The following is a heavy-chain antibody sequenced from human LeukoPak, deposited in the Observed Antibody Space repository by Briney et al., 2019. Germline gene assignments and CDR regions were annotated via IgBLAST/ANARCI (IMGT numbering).Heavy chain of an antibody. D-gene: IGHD4-23*01. J-gene: IGHJ4*02. Sequence: ASVTVSFTASGYTFTGYYMHWVRQAPGQGLAWMGWINPNMGGTNYAQKFQGRVTMTTDTSISTAYMGLSRLRSDNTAVYSCARVENYGGLHTYYFDSWGQGTLVTVSS. CDR2: INPNMGGT. CDR3: ARVENYGGLHTYYFDS. V-gene: IGHV1-2*02. CDR1: GYTFTGYY.